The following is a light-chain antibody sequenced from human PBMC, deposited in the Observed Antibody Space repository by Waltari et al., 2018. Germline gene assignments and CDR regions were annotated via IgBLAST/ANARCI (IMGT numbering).Light chain of an antibody. CDR2: RNY. V-gene: IGLV1-47*01. J-gene: IGLJ3*02. Sequence: QSVLTPPPSASGTPGQSATISCSGSSSNIGRNYVLWYQQFPGTAPKLIIYRNYQRPSGVSDRFSGSKAGTSASLAISGLRSEDGADYYCATWDASLSGWVCGGGTQLTVL. CDR1: SSNIGRNY. CDR3: ATWDASLSGWV.